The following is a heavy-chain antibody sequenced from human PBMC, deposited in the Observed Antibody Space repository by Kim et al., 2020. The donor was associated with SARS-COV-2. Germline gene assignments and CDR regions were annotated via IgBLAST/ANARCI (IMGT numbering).Heavy chain of an antibody. D-gene: IGHD3-9*01. Sequence: ASVKVSCKASGYTFTSYAMHWVRQAPGQRLEWMGWINAGNGNTKYSQKFQGRVTITRDTSASTAYMELSSLRSEDTAVYYCARVNYDILTGYYSFDYWGQGTLVTVSS. CDR3: ARVNYDILTGYYSFDY. CDR2: INAGNGNT. J-gene: IGHJ4*02. CDR1: GYTFTSYA. V-gene: IGHV1-3*01.